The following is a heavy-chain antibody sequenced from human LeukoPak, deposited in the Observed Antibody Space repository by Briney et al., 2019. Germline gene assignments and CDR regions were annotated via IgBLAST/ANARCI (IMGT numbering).Heavy chain of an antibody. CDR3: AKGQELDDGVFDS. CDR2: IRGTADST. CDR1: GLTFTSIA. D-gene: IGHD1-1*01. Sequence: GGSLRLSCAASGLTFTSIAMTWVRQAPGKGLEWVSTIRGTADSTHYADSVKGRFIISRDKSKNMLYLQMYALRADETAIYYCAKGQELDDGVFDSWGQGTLVTVSS. J-gene: IGHJ4*02. V-gene: IGHV3-23*01.